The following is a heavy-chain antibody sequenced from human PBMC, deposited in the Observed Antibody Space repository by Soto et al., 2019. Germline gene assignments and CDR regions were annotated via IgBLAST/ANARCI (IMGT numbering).Heavy chain of an antibody. J-gene: IGHJ4*02. Sequence: SETLSLTCTVSGGSISSSSYYWGWIRQPPGKGLEWIGSIYYSGSTYYNPSLKSRVTISVDTSKNQFSLKLSSVTAADTAVYYCASMYYYGSGFDYWGQGTLVTVSS. V-gene: IGHV4-39*01. D-gene: IGHD3-10*01. CDR3: ASMYYYGSGFDY. CDR1: GGSISSSSYY. CDR2: IYYSGST.